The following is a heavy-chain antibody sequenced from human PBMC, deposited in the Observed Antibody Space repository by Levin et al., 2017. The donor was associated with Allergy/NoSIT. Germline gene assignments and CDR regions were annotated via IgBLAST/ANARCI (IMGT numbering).Heavy chain of an antibody. Sequence: LSLTCAASGFTFSTCWMSWVRQAPGKGLEWVANIKEDGSQKYYADSVKGRFTISRDNANNSLHLQMNYLGAEDTAVYYCARDTTLAGEAWGQGTLVTVSS. D-gene: IGHD6-19*01. CDR2: IKEDGSQK. CDR3: ARDTTLAGEA. J-gene: IGHJ5*02. CDR1: GFTFSTCW. V-gene: IGHV3-7*03.